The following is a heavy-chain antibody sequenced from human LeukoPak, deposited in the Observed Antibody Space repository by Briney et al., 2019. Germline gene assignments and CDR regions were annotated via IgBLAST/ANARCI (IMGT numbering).Heavy chain of an antibody. CDR2: IYWNDDK. V-gene: IGHV2-5*01. Sequence: SGPTLVNSTQTLTLTCTFSGFSLSTSGVGVAWIRQPPGKALEWLAFIYWNDDKRYSPSLKSRLTITKDTSKNQVVLTMTNMDPVDTATYYCAHRLTAFDYWGQGTLVTVSS. CDR1: GFSLSTSGVG. D-gene: IGHD1-20*01. J-gene: IGHJ4*02. CDR3: AHRLTAFDY.